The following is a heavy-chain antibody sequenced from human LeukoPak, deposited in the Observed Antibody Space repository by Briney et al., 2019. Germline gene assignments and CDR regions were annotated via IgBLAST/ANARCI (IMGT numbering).Heavy chain of an antibody. Sequence: ASVKVSCKASGYTFTSYYMHWVRQAPGQGLEWMGIINPSGGSTSYAQKFQGRVTMTRDTSTSTVYMELSSLRSEDTAVYYCARVERNSKVLTHFDYWGQGTLVTVSS. V-gene: IGHV1-46*01. CDR3: ARVERNSKVLTHFDY. CDR1: GYTFTSYY. CDR2: INPSGGST. J-gene: IGHJ4*02. D-gene: IGHD4-11*01.